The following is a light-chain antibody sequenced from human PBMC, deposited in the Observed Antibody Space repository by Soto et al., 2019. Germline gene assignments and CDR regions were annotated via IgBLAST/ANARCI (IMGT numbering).Light chain of an antibody. J-gene: IGLJ2*01. CDR2: EVS. CDR1: SSDVGTYNY. Sequence: QSVLTQPASVSGSPGQSITISCTGTSSDVGTYNYVSWYQQHPGKAPQLMIYEVSNRPSGVSNRFSGSKSGNTASLTISGLQSEDEADYYCTSYTSSSTLVVFGGGTQLTVL. V-gene: IGLV2-14*01. CDR3: TSYTSSSTLVV.